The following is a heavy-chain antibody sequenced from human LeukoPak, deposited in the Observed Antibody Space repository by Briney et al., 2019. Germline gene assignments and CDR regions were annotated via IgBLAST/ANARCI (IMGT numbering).Heavy chain of an antibody. J-gene: IGHJ4*02. D-gene: IGHD3-22*01. CDR2: IWYHGRDR. Sequence: GGSLRLSCAASGFTFSSYGIHWVRQAPGKGLEWLALIWYHGRDRSYADSVKGRFTISRDNPKNTVYLQMDSLRAEDTAVYYCARYYYDSSGYYHFDYWGQGTLVTVTS. V-gene: IGHV3-33*01. CDR3: ARYYYDSSGYYHFDY. CDR1: GFTFSSYG.